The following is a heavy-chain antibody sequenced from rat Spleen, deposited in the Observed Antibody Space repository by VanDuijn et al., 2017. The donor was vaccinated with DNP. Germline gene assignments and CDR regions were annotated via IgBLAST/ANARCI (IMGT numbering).Heavy chain of an antibody. D-gene: IGHD1-11*01. CDR1: GFTFNNYW. Sequence: EVQLVESGGDLVQPGRSLRLSCVASGFTFNNYWMTWFRQVPGKGLEWVASITSRGGRTYYPDSVKGRFTISRDNAKNTLYLQMNSLRSEDTATYHCARTRLDTEAIVPFDYWGQGVMVTVSS. CDR2: ITSRGGRT. J-gene: IGHJ2*01. V-gene: IGHV5-31*01. CDR3: ARTRLDTEAIVPFDY.